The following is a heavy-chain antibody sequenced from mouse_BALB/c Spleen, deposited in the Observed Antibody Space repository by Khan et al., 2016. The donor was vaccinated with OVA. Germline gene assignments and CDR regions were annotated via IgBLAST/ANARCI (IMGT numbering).Heavy chain of an antibody. Sequence: VQLQESGAELMKPGASVKISCKATGFTFSNYWIEWVKQRPGHGLEWIGQILPGSGDTNYNEKFEGKATFTADTSSNTAYMQLSSLTSEDSAVYYWALYGSRGDYWGQGTTLTVSS. V-gene: IGHV1-9*01. CDR2: ILPGSGDT. CDR3: ALYGSRGDY. CDR1: GFTFSNYW. J-gene: IGHJ2*01. D-gene: IGHD1-1*01.